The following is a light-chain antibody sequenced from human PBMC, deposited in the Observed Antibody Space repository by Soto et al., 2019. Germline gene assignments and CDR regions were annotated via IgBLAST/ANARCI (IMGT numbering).Light chain of an antibody. Sequence: AVVTQEPSLTVSPGGTVTLTCGSSTGAVTSGHYPYWFQQKPGQAPRTLIYDTSNKHSWTPARFSGSLLGGKAALTLSGAQPEDEAEYYCLLSYNGARQKVFGTGTKVTVL. CDR1: TGAVTSGHY. CDR2: DTS. CDR3: LLSYNGARQKV. J-gene: IGLJ1*01. V-gene: IGLV7-46*01.